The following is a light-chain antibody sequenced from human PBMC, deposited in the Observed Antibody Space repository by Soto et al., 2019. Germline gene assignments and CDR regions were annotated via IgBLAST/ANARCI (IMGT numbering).Light chain of an antibody. CDR2: DAS. CDR3: QQNGTSLFT. J-gene: IGKJ4*01. Sequence: EFVLTQSPGTLSLSPWERAALSCRSSQTVRNNYLAWYQQKPGQAPRLLIYDASSRATGIPDRFSGGGSGTDFTLTISGLEPEDFAVYYCQQNGTSLFTFGGGTKVDIK. CDR1: QTVRNNY. V-gene: IGKV3-20*01.